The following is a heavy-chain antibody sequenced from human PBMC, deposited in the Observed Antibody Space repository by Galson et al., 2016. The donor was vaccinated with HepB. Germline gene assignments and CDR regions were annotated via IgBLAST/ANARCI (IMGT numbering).Heavy chain of an antibody. D-gene: IGHD2-15*01. V-gene: IGHV4-4*02. CDR1: GGSISSSNW. Sequence: SETLSLTCAVSGGSISSSNWWGWVRQPPGKGLEWIGEIYHSGSTNYNPSLKSRVTISVDKSKNQFSLKLYSVTAADTAVYYCARVSGGGGLIDYWGQGTLVTVSS. CDR2: IYHSGST. J-gene: IGHJ4*02. CDR3: ARVSGGGGLIDY.